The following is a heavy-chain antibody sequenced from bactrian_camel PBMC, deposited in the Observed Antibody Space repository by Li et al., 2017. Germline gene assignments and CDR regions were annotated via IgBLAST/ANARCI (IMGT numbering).Heavy chain of an antibody. J-gene: IGHJ4*01. CDR1: GSTRIQLC. CDR2: IDSGGTT. V-gene: IGHV3S53*01. CDR3: AEGRGSRGEHCYSLNY. Sequence: HVQLVESGGGSVQSGGSLRLSCVKSGSTRIQLCLGWFRQAPGKEREGVAAIDSGGTTIYANSVKGRFTISQDSARNTVYLQMNNPQPEDTATYYCAEGRGSRGEHCYSLNYWGQGTQVTVS. D-gene: IGHD6*01.